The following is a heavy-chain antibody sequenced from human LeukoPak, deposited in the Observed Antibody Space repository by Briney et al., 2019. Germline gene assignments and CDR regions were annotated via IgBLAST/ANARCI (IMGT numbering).Heavy chain of an antibody. J-gene: IGHJ4*02. CDR1: GFTFSSYE. CDR2: ISSSGSTI. Sequence: GGSLRLSCAASGFTFSSYEMNWVRQAPGKGLEWVSYISSSGSTIYYADSVKGRFTISRDNAKNSLYLQMNSLRAEDTAVYYCARDRSSSWIFDYWGQGTPVTVSS. V-gene: IGHV3-48*03. CDR3: ARDRSSSWIFDY. D-gene: IGHD6-13*01.